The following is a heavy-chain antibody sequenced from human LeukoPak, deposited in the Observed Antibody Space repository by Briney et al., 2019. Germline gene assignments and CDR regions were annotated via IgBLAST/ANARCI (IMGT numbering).Heavy chain of an antibody. CDR3: VTYYYGSSAPKRNY. V-gene: IGHV4-34*01. D-gene: IGHD3-22*01. CDR1: GGSFSDYF. Sequence: PSETLSLTCAVYGGSFSDYFWSWFRQPPGKGLEWFGEISHSGSTTYNPSLRSRVTISGDTSKKQFSLKLSSVTAADTAVYYCVTYYYGSSAPKRNYWGQGILVTVSS. CDR2: ISHSGST. J-gene: IGHJ4*02.